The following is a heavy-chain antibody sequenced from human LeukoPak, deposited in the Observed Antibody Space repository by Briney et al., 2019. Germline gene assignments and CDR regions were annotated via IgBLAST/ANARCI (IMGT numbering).Heavy chain of an antibody. Sequence: SETLPLTCSVSGGSISTYYWSWVRQPPGKGLEWIGEIYHSGSTNYNPSLKSRVTISVDKSKNQFSLKLSSVTAADTAVYYCASPSSGSSRGYFQHWGQGTLVTVSS. D-gene: IGHD3-22*01. CDR1: GGSISTYY. CDR3: ASPSSGSSRGYFQH. J-gene: IGHJ1*01. CDR2: IYHSGST. V-gene: IGHV4-4*02.